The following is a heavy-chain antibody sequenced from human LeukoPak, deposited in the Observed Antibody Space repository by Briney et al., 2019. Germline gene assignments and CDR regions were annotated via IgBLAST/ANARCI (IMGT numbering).Heavy chain of an antibody. V-gene: IGHV4-34*01. CDR3: ARVGSGGWYLNWFDP. CDR2: INHSGST. D-gene: IGHD6-19*01. CDR1: GGSFSGHY. J-gene: IGHJ5*02. Sequence: SETLSLTCAVSGGSFSGHYYWSWIRQPPGKGLEWIGEINHSGSTNYNPSLKNQVTISRDTSQNQFSLKLTSVTAADTSVYYCARVGSGGWYLNWFDPWGQGTLVTVSS.